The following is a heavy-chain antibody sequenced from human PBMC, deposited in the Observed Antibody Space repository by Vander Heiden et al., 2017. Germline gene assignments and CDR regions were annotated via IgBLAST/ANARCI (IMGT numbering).Heavy chain of an antibody. Sequence: QVHLVESGGGVVQPGRSLRRSGAASGFTFSSYGMHWVRQAPGKGLEWLAIVWNDGSDQRYADFVKGRFTISRDNSKNTLYLQMNSLRDEDTATYYCARGCGVACYYIDSWGQGTLVTVSS. CDR3: ARGCGVACYYIDS. J-gene: IGHJ4*02. D-gene: IGHD2-21*01. CDR2: VWNDGSDQ. V-gene: IGHV3-33*01. CDR1: GFTFSSYG.